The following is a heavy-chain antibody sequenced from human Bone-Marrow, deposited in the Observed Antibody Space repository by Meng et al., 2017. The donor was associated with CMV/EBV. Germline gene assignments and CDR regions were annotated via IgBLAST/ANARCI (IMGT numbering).Heavy chain of an antibody. CDR2: IYTSGST. D-gene: IGHD3-22*01. V-gene: IGHV4-4*07. CDR3: ARDTLGSSGYFDY. CDR1: GGSISSSY. J-gene: IGHJ4*02. Sequence: QVALRESGPGPVKPSAPLSLTCTVSGGSISSSYWSWIRQPAGKGLEWIGRIYTSGSTNYNPSLKSRVTMSVDTSKNQFSLKLSSVTAADTAVYYCARDTLGSSGYFDYWGQGTLVTVSS.